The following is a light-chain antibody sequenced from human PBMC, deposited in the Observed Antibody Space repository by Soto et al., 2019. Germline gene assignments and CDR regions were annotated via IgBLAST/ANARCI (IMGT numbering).Light chain of an antibody. Sequence: QSVLTQPPSVSAAPGQKVSISCSGSSSNIGKNYVSWYQQFPGTAPKLLIYDNDKRPSGIPDRFSGSKSGTSATLGITGLQTGDEADYYCATWDSSLSAGVFVGGTKLTVL. CDR2: DND. CDR3: ATWDSSLSAGV. V-gene: IGLV1-51*01. J-gene: IGLJ3*02. CDR1: SSNIGKNY.